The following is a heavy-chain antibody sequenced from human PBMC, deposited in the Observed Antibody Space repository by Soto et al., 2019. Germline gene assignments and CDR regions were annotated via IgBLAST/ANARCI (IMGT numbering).Heavy chain of an antibody. V-gene: IGHV3-33*01. J-gene: IGHJ4*02. D-gene: IGHD6-6*01. CDR3: ARLRSEDSSSSLLTYY. CDR1: GFTFSSYG. Sequence: QVQLVESGGGVVQPGRSLRLSCAASGFTFSSYGMHWVRQAPGKGLEWVAVIWYDGSNKYYADSVKGRFTISRDNSKNTLYLQMNSLRAEDTAVYYCARLRSEDSSSSLLTYYWGQGTLVTVSS. CDR2: IWYDGSNK.